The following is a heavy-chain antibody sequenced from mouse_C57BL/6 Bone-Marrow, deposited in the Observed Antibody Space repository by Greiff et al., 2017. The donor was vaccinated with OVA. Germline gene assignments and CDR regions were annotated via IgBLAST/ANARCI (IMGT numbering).Heavy chain of an antibody. CDR1: GFTFSDYG. Sequence: EVQLVESGGGLVKPGGSLKLSCAASGFTFSDYGMHWVRQAPEKGLEWVAYISSGSSTIYYADKVKGRFTISRDNAKNTLFLQMTSLRSEDTAMYYCARPLITTVGFAYWGQGTLVTVSA. J-gene: IGHJ3*01. CDR2: ISSGSSTI. CDR3: ARPLITTVGFAY. V-gene: IGHV5-17*01. D-gene: IGHD1-1*01.